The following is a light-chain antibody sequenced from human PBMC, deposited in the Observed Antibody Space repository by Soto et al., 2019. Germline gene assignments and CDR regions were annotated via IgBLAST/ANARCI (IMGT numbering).Light chain of an antibody. Sequence: EIVLTQSPGTLSLSPGERATLSCRASESLSSAYSAWYQQKPGQAPRLLIYDTSSRATGVPDRYSASGSGTDFTLTISRLEPEDFAVFFCQQYGTSEIIFGQGTRLEI. CDR1: ESLSSAY. V-gene: IGKV3-20*01. CDR2: DTS. J-gene: IGKJ5*01. CDR3: QQYGTSEII.